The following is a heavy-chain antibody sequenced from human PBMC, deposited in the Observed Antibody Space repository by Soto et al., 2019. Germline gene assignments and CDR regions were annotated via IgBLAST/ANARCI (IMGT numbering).Heavy chain of an antibody. J-gene: IGHJ6*02. CDR2: LSFVGSNK. CDR1: GFTFSSYA. Sequence: GGSLKLSCAALGFTFSSYAMHWVRRVPGKGREGGEVLSFVGSNKYYADSVKGRFTIPRDNSKNTLYLQMNSLRAEDTAVYYCARDRVGYSYGRNYYYYGMDVWGQGTTVTVSS. D-gene: IGHD5-18*01. CDR3: ARDRVGYSYGRNYYYYGMDV. V-gene: IGHV3-30-3*01.